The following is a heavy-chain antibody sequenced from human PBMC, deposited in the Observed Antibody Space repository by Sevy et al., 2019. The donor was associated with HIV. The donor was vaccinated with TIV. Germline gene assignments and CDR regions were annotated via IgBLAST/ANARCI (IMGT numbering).Heavy chain of an antibody. V-gene: IGHV1-2*06. CDR2: INPNSGGT. D-gene: IGHD3-16*01. J-gene: IGHJ4*02. CDR3: AREGEVLSACFDY. Sequence: ASVKVSCKASGYTFTGYYMHWVRQAPGQGLEWMGRINPNSGGTNYAQKFQGRVTMTRDTSISTAYMELSRLRSDDTAVYYCAREGEVLSACFDYWGQGTLVTVSS. CDR1: GYTFTGYY.